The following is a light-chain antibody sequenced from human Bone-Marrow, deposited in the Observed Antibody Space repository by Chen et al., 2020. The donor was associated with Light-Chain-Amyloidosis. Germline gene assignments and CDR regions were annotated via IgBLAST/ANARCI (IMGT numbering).Light chain of an antibody. CDR2: DDS. CDR3: PGWDRSSDRPV. V-gene: IGLV3-21*02. Sequence: SYVLTQPSSVSVAPGQTATIACGGNNIGSTSVHWYQQTPGQAPLLVVYDDSDRPSGFPERLSGSNSGNAATLTIRRVEAGDGADYYWPGWDRSSDRPVFGGGTKLTVL. J-gene: IGLJ3*02. CDR1: NIGSTS.